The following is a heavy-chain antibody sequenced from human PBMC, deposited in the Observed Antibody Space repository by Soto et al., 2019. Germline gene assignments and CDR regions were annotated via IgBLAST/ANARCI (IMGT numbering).Heavy chain of an antibody. CDR1: GFSFSSYP. Sequence: PGGSLRLSCAASGFSFSSYPMHWVRQAPGKGLEWVAVMSYDGSKKYYADSVKGRFTISRDSFKNTLYLQINGLRPEDTAVYYCARDASFHISSSVDYWGQGTLVTVSS. D-gene: IGHD6-6*01. CDR2: MSYDGSKK. V-gene: IGHV3-30-3*01. CDR3: ARDASFHISSSVDY. J-gene: IGHJ4*02.